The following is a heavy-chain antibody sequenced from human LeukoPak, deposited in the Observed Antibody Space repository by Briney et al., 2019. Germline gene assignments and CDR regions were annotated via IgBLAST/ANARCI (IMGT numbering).Heavy chain of an antibody. CDR2: VKSDGSNP. J-gene: IGHJ4*02. CDR3: ARDIVSGSGSLDY. Sequence: GGSLRLSCAASRFSFSNYWMHWVRQAPGKGLVGVSRVKSDGSNPSYADSVKGRFTISRDNAENMLYLQMNTLGAEDTAVYYCARDIVSGSGSLDYWGQGTLVTVSS. CDR1: RFSFSNYW. D-gene: IGHD3-10*01. V-gene: IGHV3-74*01.